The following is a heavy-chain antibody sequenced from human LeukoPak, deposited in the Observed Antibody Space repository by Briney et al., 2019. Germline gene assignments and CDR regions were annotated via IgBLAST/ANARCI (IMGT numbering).Heavy chain of an antibody. CDR2: IKQDGSEK. Sequence: PGGSLRLSCAASGFTFSSYWMSWVRLAPGKGLEWVANIKQDGSEKYYVDSVKGRFTISRDNAKNSLYLQMNSLRAEDTAVYYCARNYYYDSSGYPAHFGYWGQGTLATVSS. V-gene: IGHV3-7*01. J-gene: IGHJ4*02. D-gene: IGHD3-22*01. CDR3: ARNYYYDSSGYPAHFGY. CDR1: GFTFSSYW.